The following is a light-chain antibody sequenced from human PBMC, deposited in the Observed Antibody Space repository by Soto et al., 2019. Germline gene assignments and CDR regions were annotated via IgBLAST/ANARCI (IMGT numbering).Light chain of an antibody. CDR2: GAS. CDR1: LSGSDNY. CDR3: QQYGSSPPYT. J-gene: IGKJ2*01. V-gene: IGKV3-20*01. Sequence: EIVLTPSPGTLSLSQGERATLSSRASLSGSDNYLAWYQQKPGRAPSLLIYGASTRATGFPDRFSGSGSETDFTLTISRLEPEDSAVYYCQQYGSSPPYTFGQGTKLEI.